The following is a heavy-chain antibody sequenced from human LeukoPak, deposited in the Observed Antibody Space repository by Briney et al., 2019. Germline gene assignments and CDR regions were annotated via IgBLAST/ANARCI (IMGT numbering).Heavy chain of an antibody. Sequence: RRASVKVSCKASGYTFTSYDINWVRQATGQGLEWMGWMNPNSGNTGYAQKFQGRVTMTRNTSISTAYMELSSLRSEDTAVYYCARGGTWRDGYAYFQHWGQGTLVTVSS. J-gene: IGHJ1*01. CDR3: ARGGTWRDGYAYFQH. CDR2: MNPNSGNT. V-gene: IGHV1-8*01. CDR1: GYTFTSYD. D-gene: IGHD5-24*01.